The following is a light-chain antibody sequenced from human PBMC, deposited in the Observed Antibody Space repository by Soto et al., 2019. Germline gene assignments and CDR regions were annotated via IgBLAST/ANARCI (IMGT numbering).Light chain of an antibody. V-gene: IGLV2-8*01. Sequence: ALTQPPSASGSPGQSVTISCTGTSSDVGTYNFVSWYQQHPGKAPKLMVYEVSMRPSGVPDRFSGSKSGNTASLTVSGLQAEDEADYFCSSYADTNNYVFGTGTKVTVL. J-gene: IGLJ1*01. CDR2: EVS. CDR1: SSDVGTYNF. CDR3: SSYADTNNYV.